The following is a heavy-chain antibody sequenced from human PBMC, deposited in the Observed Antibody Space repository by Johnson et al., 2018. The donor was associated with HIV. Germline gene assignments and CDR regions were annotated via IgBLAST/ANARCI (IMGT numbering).Heavy chain of an antibody. CDR2: IKQDGSEK. CDR1: GFTFDDYA. D-gene: IGHD3-22*01. V-gene: IGHV3-7*01. CDR3: ARDVAATMIVVGGAYDAFDI. Sequence: VQLVESGGGLVQPGRSLRLSCAASGFTFDDYAMHWVRQAPGKGLEWVANIKQDGSEKYYVDSVNGRFTISRDNAKNTLYLQMNSLRAEDTAVYYCARDVAATMIVVGGAYDAFDIWGQGTMVTVSS. J-gene: IGHJ3*02.